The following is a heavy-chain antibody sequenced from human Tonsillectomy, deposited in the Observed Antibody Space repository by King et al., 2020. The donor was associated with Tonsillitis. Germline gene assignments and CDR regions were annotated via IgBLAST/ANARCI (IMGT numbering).Heavy chain of an antibody. V-gene: IGHV5-51*03. D-gene: IGHD6-19*01. J-gene: IGHJ4*01. CDR2: IYPGDSDT. CDR3: ARLLSSGYNFRYFDY. Sequence: VQLVESGAEVKKPGESLKISCKTSGYSFTTYWIGWVRQMPGKGLEWMGIIYPGDSDTKYSPSFQGQVTIPADRSTTTAYLQWSSLKASDTAIYYCARLLSSGYNFRYFDYWGHGSLVTVSS. CDR1: GYSFTTYW.